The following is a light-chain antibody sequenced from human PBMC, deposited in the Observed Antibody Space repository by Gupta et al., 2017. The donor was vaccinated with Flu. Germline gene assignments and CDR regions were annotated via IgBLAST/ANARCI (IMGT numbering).Light chain of an antibody. Sequence: DYWYQQKPGQTPVVVIYKDSEMPPEIPERFAGSSSGTTVTLTISGVQPEDEAYYYCQSANNSATMGHFGLGTKLNVL. V-gene: IGLV3-25*03. CDR3: QSANNSATMGH. J-gene: IGLJ2*01. CDR2: KDS.